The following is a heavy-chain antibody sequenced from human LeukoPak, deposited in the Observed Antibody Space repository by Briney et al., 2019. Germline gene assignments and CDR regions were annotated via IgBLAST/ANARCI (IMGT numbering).Heavy chain of an antibody. V-gene: IGHV4-39*01. D-gene: IGHD5-18*01. J-gene: IGHJ2*01. CDR3: ARGGRGYSYGYPRSLGWYFDL. Sequence: SETLSLTCTVSGGSIRSSYYYWGWIRQPPGKGLEWIGSIYDSGSTYYNPSLKSRVTISVDTSKNQFSLKLSSVTAADTAVYYCARGGRGYSYGYPRSLGWYFDLWGRGTLVTVSS. CDR1: GGSIRSSYYY. CDR2: IYDSGST.